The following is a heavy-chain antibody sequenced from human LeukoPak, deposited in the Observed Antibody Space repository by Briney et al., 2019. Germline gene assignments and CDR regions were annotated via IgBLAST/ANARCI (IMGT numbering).Heavy chain of an antibody. Sequence: PSETLSLTCAVYGGSFSGYYWSWIRQPPGKGLEWIGEINHSGSTNYNPSLKSRVTISVDTSKNQFSLKLSSVTAADTAVYYCARWKRGWYISYFDYWGQGTLVTVSS. D-gene: IGHD6-19*01. CDR2: INHSGST. CDR1: GGSFSGYY. V-gene: IGHV4-34*01. CDR3: ARWKRGWYISYFDY. J-gene: IGHJ4*02.